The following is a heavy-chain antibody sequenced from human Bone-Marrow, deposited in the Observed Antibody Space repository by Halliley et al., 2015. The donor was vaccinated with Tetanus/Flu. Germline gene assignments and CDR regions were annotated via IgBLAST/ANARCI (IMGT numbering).Heavy chain of an antibody. D-gene: IGHD2-21*02. V-gene: IGHV5-51*01. J-gene: IGHJ4*02. CDR2: IPPVNSDT. CDR3: ARRESVTGAPFDY. Sequence: WMTPIPPVNSDTRSNPSFQGQVPISADKSITPAYLQWSSLKASDTAMYFCARRESVTGAPFDYWGQGTLVTVSS.